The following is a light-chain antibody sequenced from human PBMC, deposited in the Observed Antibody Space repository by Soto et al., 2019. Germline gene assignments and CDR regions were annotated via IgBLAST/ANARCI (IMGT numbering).Light chain of an antibody. Sequence: DIQMTQSPSSLSASVEDRVIITCRASQSISNHLNWYQQKPGKAPKLLIFAASSLQSGVPSRFSGSRSGPDFTLTIGRLEPEDFAVYYCQQYGNSPITFGQGTRLEIK. J-gene: IGKJ5*01. V-gene: IGKV1-39*01. CDR3: QQYGNSPIT. CDR1: QSISNH. CDR2: AAS.